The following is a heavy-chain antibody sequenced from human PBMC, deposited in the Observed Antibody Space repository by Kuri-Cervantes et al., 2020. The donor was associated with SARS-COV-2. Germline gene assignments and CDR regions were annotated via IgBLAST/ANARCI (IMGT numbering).Heavy chain of an antibody. V-gene: IGHV3-53*01. CDR1: GFTVSSNY. J-gene: IGHJ4*02. CDR3: ARVVGYSSSWYYFDY. D-gene: IGHD6-13*01. CDR2: IYSGGST. Sequence: GESLKISCAASGFTVSSNYMSWVRQAPGKGLEWVPVIYSGGSTYYADSVKGRFTISRDNSKNTLYLQMNSLRAEDTAVYYCARVVGYSSSWYYFDYWGQGTLVTVSS.